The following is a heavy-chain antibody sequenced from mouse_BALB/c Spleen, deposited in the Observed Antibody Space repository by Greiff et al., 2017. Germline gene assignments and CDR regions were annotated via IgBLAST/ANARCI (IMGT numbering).Heavy chain of an antibody. Sequence: VQVVESGAELMKPGASVKISCKATGYTFSSYWIEWVKQRPGHGLEWIGEILPGSGSTNYNEKFKGKATFTADTSSNTAYMQLSSLTSEDSAVYYCARCGYYRAMDYWGQGTSVTVSS. D-gene: IGHD2-3*01. V-gene: IGHV1-9*01. CDR3: ARCGYYRAMDY. J-gene: IGHJ4*01. CDR1: GYTFSSYW. CDR2: ILPGSGST.